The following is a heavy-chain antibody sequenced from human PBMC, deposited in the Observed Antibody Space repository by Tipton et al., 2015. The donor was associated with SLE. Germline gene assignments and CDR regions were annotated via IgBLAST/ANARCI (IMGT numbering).Heavy chain of an antibody. Sequence: QVQLVQSGAEVKKPGASVRVSCKTSGYTFTKYGITWVRQAPGQGLEWMGWISPYNGNTNIAQKFQGRVTMTTDESTSTASMDLTSLRSDDTALDYCASLGAARGYWGQGRLVTVSS. CDR1: GYTFTKYG. J-gene: IGHJ4*02. CDR3: ASLGAARGY. CDR2: ISPYNGNT. V-gene: IGHV1-18*01. D-gene: IGHD3-16*01.